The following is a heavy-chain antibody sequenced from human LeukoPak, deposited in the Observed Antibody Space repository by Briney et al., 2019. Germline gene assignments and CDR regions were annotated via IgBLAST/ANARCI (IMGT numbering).Heavy chain of an antibody. V-gene: IGHV1-18*01. Sequence: EASVKVSCKASGYSFTSYGLSWVRQAPGQGLEWMGWISAYNGNTNYVQKLQGRVTMTTDTSTSTAYMELRSLRSDDTAVYYCAREGGGTPYYFDSWGQGTLVTVSS. J-gene: IGHJ4*02. CDR3: AREGGGTPYYFDS. CDR2: ISAYNGNT. D-gene: IGHD1-14*01. CDR1: GYSFTSYG.